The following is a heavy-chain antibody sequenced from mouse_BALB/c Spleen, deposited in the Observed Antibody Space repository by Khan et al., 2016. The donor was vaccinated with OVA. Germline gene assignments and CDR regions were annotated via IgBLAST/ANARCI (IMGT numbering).Heavy chain of an antibody. D-gene: IGHD1-1*01. CDR2: ISRANNI. J-gene: IGHJ4*01. Sequence: EVELVESGGGLVKPGGSLKLSCAASGFTFNNYAMFWVRQTSEKRLEWVASISRANNIYYPDSVKGRFTLSRDNARNILYLEMSRLRSEDTAIYYCTRGYYFGEMDYWGQGTSVTVSS. V-gene: IGHV5-6-5*01. CDR1: GFTFNNYA. CDR3: TRGYYFGEMDY.